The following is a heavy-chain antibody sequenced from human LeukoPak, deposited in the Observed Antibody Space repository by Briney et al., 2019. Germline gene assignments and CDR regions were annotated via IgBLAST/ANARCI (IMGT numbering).Heavy chain of an antibody. CDR3: AHIIHAWDYVPLDY. D-gene: IGHD1-7*01. V-gene: IGHV2-5*01. Sequence: SGPPLVKPTQTLTLTCTFSGFSLTTSGVGVGWIRQPPGKALEWLALIYWNGDKRYSPSLKSRLTITKGTSNDQVVLILANMDPVDTATYYCAHIIHAWDYVPLDYWGPGTLVTVSS. J-gene: IGHJ4*02. CDR2: IYWNGDK. CDR1: GFSLTTSGVG.